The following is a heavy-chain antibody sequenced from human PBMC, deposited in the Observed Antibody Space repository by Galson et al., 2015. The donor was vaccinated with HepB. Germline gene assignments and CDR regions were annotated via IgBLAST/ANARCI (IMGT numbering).Heavy chain of an antibody. CDR1: GFTFSSYA. Sequence: SLRLSCAASGFTFSSYAMSWVRQAPGKGLEWVSAISGSGGSTYYADSVKGRFTISRDNSKNTLYLQMNSLRAEDTAVYYCAKDWIGLTGYYYGSGSLDYWGQGTLVTVSS. CDR2: ISGSGGST. V-gene: IGHV3-23*01. J-gene: IGHJ4*02. CDR3: AKDWIGLTGYYYGSGSLDY. D-gene: IGHD3-10*01.